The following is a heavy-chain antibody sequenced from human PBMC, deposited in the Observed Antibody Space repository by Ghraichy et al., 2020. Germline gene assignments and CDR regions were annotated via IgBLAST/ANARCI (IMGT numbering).Heavy chain of an antibody. CDR1: GGSISSYY. CDR3: ARHADSEWELLRGAFDI. J-gene: IGHJ3*02. Sequence: SQTLSLTCTVSGGSISSYYWSWIRQPPGKGLEWIGYISYSGSTNYNPSLKSRVTISVHTSKNQFSLKLSSVTAADTAVYYCARHADSEWELLRGAFDIWGQGTMVTVSS. D-gene: IGHD1-26*01. V-gene: IGHV4-59*08. CDR2: ISYSGST.